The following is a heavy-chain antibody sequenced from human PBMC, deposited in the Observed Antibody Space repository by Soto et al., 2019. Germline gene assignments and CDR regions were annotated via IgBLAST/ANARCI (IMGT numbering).Heavy chain of an antibody. CDR1: GFRFTGSA. Sequence: VESGGGLVQPGGSLKLSGAASGFRFTGSAIHWVRQAPGKGLEWVGLSRNRPNSYATAYAESLKGRVTLSRDDSRNTSYLQVKSLKSEDTAVYFCTRACSGGSCYSTSDFDYWGQGTLVTVSS. V-gene: IGHV3-73*02. J-gene: IGHJ4*02. CDR2: SRNRPNSYAT. D-gene: IGHD2-15*01. CDR3: TRACSGGSCYSTSDFDY.